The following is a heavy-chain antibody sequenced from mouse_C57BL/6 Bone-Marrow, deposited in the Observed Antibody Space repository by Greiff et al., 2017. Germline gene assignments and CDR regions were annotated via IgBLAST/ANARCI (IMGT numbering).Heavy chain of an antibody. J-gene: IGHJ4*01. V-gene: IGHV14-2*01. CDR1: GFNIKDSY. Sequence: EVKLMESGAELVKPGASVKLSCTASGFNIKDSYMPWVKQRTEQGLEWIGRIYPGDGDTKYAAKFQGKATITADKSSITAYLQLSSLTSEDTGVYYCARLSWPYWGQGTSVTVSS. CDR3: ARLSWPY. CDR2: IYPGDGDT.